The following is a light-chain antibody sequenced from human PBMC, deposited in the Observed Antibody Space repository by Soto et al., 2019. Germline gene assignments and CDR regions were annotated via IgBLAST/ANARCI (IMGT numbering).Light chain of an antibody. V-gene: IGLV7-43*01. CDR1: AGAVTSGSY. Sequence: QTVVTQEASLTVSSRETVTLTCASSAGAVTSGSYPTWFQQKPGQAPRPLIYTTTNRHSWTPDRFSGSLLGGKAVLTLSGEQPEDEADYYCLIYSGGDYVFGTGTKLSVL. CDR2: TTT. CDR3: LIYSGGDYV. J-gene: IGLJ1*01.